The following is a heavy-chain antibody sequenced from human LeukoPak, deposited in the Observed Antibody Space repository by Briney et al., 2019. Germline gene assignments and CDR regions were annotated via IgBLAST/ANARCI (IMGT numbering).Heavy chain of an antibody. CDR3: ARDGWFGDYNWFDP. D-gene: IGHD3-10*01. Sequence: QPGGSLRLSCAASGSTFSSYEMNWVRQAPGKGLEWVSYISSSGSTIYYADSVKGRFTISRDNAKNSLYLQMNSLRAEDTAMYYCARDGWFGDYNWFDPWGQGTQVTVSS. CDR2: ISSSGSTI. J-gene: IGHJ5*02. V-gene: IGHV3-48*03. CDR1: GSTFSSYE.